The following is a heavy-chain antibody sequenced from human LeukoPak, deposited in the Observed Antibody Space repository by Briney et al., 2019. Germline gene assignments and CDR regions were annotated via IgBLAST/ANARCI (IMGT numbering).Heavy chain of an antibody. V-gene: IGHV3-48*02. D-gene: IGHD3-3*01. CDR2: IIGSSTKI. Sequence: GSLRLSCAASGFTFSTSSMNWVRQAPGKGLEWLSYIIGSSTKIFCADAMKGRFTISRDNAKNSLYLQMNRLRDEDTAVYYCASDFLEFGDYYAFNIWGQGTMVSVSS. J-gene: IGHJ3*02. CDR3: ASDFLEFGDYYAFNI. CDR1: GFTFSTSS.